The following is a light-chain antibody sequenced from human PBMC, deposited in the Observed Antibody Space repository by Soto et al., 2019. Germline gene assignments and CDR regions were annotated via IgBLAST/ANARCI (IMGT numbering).Light chain of an antibody. V-gene: IGLV2-8*01. Sequence: QSALTQPPSASGSPGQSVTISCTGTSSDVGAYNYVSWYQQYPGKAPKRMIYEVNKRPSGVPDRFSGSKSGKTTSLTVSGLEPEDEADYHCSSYAGSSTWVFGGGTKLTVL. CDR1: SSDVGAYNY. CDR2: EVN. J-gene: IGLJ3*02. CDR3: SSYAGSSTWV.